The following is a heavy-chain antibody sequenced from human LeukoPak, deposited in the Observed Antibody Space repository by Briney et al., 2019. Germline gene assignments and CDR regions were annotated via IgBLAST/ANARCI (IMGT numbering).Heavy chain of an antibody. CDR1: GGSIGSYY. CDR2: IYYSGST. Sequence: SETLSLTCTVSGGSIGSYYWSWIRQPPGKGLEWIGYIYYSGSTNYNPSLKSRVTISVDTSKNQFSLKLSSVTAADTAVYYCASHRYIAAAGFDYWGQGTLVTVSS. V-gene: IGHV4-59*08. CDR3: ASHRYIAAAGFDY. J-gene: IGHJ4*02. D-gene: IGHD6-13*01.